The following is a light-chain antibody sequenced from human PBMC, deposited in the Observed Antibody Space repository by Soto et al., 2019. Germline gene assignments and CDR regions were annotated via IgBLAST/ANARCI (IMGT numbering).Light chain of an antibody. CDR2: DNN. CDR1: SSKIGNNY. V-gene: IGLV1-51*01. Sequence: QSVLTQPPSVSAAPGQKVTISCLGTSSKIGNNYVSWYQQLPGTAPKLLIYDNNKRPSGIPDRFSGSKSGTSATLGITGLQTGDEADYYCGTWDGSLSAVVFGGGTKLTVL. J-gene: IGLJ2*01. CDR3: GTWDGSLSAVV.